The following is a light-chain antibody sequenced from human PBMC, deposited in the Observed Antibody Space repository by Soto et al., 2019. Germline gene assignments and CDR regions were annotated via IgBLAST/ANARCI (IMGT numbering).Light chain of an antibody. V-gene: IGKV3-15*01. CDR1: QSVSSN. Sequence: EIVMTQSPAALSVSPGGRATLSCRALQSVSSNLAWYQQKPGQAPRLLIFGASTRATGIPARFSGSGSGTEFTLTISSLQSEDFAVYYCQQYNNWPPSITFGQGTRLEN. CDR2: GAS. CDR3: QQYNNWPPSIT. J-gene: IGKJ5*01.